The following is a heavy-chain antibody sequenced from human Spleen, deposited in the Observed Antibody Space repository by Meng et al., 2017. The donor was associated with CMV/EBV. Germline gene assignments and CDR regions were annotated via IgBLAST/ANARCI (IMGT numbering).Heavy chain of an antibody. J-gene: IGHJ4*02. CDR2: IHYSGNT. V-gene: IGHV4-39*07. D-gene: IGHD5-18*01. CDR3: ARVREQQLWLVGYYFDY. CDR1: SISSSSYY. Sequence: SISSSSYYWGWIRQPPGKGLEWIGSIHYSGNTYYNSSLRSRVTISIDTSKNQFSVKMSSVTAADTAVYYCARVREQQLWLVGYYFDYWGQGNLVTVSS.